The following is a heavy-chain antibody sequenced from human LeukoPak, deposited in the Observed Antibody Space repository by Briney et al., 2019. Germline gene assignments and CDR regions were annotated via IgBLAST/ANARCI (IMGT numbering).Heavy chain of an antibody. D-gene: IGHD5/OR15-5a*01. CDR2: INPSGGST. J-gene: IGHJ4*02. Sequence: ASVKVSCKASRYTFTSYYMHWVRQAPGQGLEWMGIINPSGGSTSYAQKFQGRVTMTRDTSTSTVYMELSSLRSEDTAVYYCARDQGSVSVAPKYYFDYWGQGTLVTVSS. CDR3: ARDQGSVSVAPKYYFDY. V-gene: IGHV1-46*01. CDR1: RYTFTSYY.